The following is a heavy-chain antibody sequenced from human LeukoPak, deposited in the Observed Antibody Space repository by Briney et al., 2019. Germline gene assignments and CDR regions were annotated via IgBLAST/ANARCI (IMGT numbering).Heavy chain of an antibody. Sequence: SDTLSLTCTVSGGSISSYYWSWIRQPPGKGLEWIGYIYYSGSTNYNPSLKSRVTISVDTSKNQFSLKLSSVTAADTAVYYCARGYSSSWSSIGYWGQGTLVTVSS. CDR3: ARGYSSSWSSIGY. CDR2: IYYSGST. D-gene: IGHD6-13*01. CDR1: GGSISSYY. J-gene: IGHJ4*02. V-gene: IGHV4-59*01.